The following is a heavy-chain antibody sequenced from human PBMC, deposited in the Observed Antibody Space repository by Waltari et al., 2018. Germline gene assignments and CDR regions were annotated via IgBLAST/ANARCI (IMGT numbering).Heavy chain of an antibody. V-gene: IGHV3-7*01. CDR3: ARGDDFA. CDR2: IKQDGSEK. CDR1: GSTFRRCW. D-gene: IGHD3-3*01. Sequence: EVQLVESGGGLVQPVGSLRLSCAAYGSTFRRCWMSWVRQAPGKGLEWVANIKQDGSEKYYVDSVKGRFTISRDNAKNSLYLQMNSLRAEDTAVYYCARGDDFAWGQGTLVTVSS. J-gene: IGHJ5*02.